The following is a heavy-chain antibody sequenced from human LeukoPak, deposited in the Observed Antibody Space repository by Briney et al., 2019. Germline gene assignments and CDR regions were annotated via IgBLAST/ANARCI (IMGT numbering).Heavy chain of an antibody. Sequence: PSETLSLTCAVYGGSFSGYYCGWIRQPPGKGLEWIGSIYYSGSTYYNPSLKSRVTISVDTSKNQFSLKLRSVTAADTAVYYCARVGGITMIVVLITDAFDIWGQGTMVTVSS. CDR2: IYYSGST. V-gene: IGHV4-34*01. J-gene: IGHJ3*02. D-gene: IGHD3-22*01. CDR1: GGSFSGYY. CDR3: ARVGGITMIVVLITDAFDI.